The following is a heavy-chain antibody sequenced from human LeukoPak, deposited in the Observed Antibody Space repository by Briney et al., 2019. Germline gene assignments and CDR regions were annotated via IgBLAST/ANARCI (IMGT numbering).Heavy chain of an antibody. CDR2: INPSGGST. J-gene: IGHJ4*02. D-gene: IGHD2-15*01. CDR3: ARDGGQLYCSGGSCYFFDY. CDR1: GYTFTSYY. V-gene: IGHV1-46*01. Sequence: ASVKVSCKASGYTFTSYYMHWVRQAPGQGLEWMGIINPSGGSTSYAQKFQGRVTMTRDTSTSTVYMELSSLRSEDTAVYYCARDGGQLYCSGGSCYFFDYWGQGTLVTVSS.